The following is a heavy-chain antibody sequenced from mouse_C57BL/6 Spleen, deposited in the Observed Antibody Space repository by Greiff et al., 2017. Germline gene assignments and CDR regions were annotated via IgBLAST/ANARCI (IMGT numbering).Heavy chain of an antibody. J-gene: IGHJ1*03. Sequence: YWMHWVKQRPGQGLEWIGRIHPSDSDTNYNQKFKGKATLTVDKSSSTAYMQLSSLTSEDSAVYYCAMGSSPWYFDVWGTGTTVTVSS. CDR2: IHPSDSDT. CDR3: AMGSSPWYFDV. CDR1: YW. V-gene: IGHV1-74*01. D-gene: IGHD1-1*01.